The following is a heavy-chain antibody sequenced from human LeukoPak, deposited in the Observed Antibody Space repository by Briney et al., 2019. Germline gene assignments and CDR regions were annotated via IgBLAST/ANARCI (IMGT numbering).Heavy chain of an antibody. CDR3: ARHRPSHSMVRGSYYYGMDV. CDR1: GYSFTSYW. CDR2: IYPGDSDT. D-gene: IGHD3-10*01. Sequence: PGESLKISCKGSGYSFTSYWIGWVRQMPGKGLEWMGIIYPGDSDTRYSPSFQGQVTISADKSISTAYLQWSSLKASDTAMYYCARHRPSHSMVRGSYYYGMDVWGQGTTVTVSS. V-gene: IGHV5-51*01. J-gene: IGHJ6*02.